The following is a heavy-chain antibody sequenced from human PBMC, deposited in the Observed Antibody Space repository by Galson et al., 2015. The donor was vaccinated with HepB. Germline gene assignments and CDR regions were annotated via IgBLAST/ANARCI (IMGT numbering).Heavy chain of an antibody. Sequence: SLRLSCAASGFTFSSYAMHWVRQAPGKGLEWVAVISYDGSNKYYADSVKGRFTISRDNSKNTLYLQMNSLRAEDTAVYYCARSEYDYAWGSYPVWGQGTLVTVSS. J-gene: IGHJ4*02. CDR2: ISYDGSNK. CDR3: ARSEYDYAWGSYPV. D-gene: IGHD3-16*02. CDR1: GFTFSSYA. V-gene: IGHV3-30*04.